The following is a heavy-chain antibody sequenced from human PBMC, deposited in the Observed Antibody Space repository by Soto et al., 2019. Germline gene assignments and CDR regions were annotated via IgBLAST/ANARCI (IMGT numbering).Heavy chain of an antibody. J-gene: IGHJ6*02. CDR3: ASDLYGDYGGRSYGMDV. CDR2: IYYSGST. D-gene: IGHD4-17*01. V-gene: IGHV4-30-4*01. Sequence: SETLSLTCTVSGGSISSGDYYWSWIRQPPGKGLEWIGYIYYSGSTYYNPSLKSRVTISVDTSKNQFSLKLSSVTAADTAVYYCASDLYGDYGGRSYGMDVWGQGTTVTVSS. CDR1: GGSISSGDYY.